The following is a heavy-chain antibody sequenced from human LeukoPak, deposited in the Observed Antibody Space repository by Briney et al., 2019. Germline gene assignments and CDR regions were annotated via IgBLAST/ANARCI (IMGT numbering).Heavy chain of an antibody. CDR1: GFTFSNYG. V-gene: IGHV3-30*18. J-gene: IGHJ6*02. Sequence: GGSLRLSCVASGFTFSNYGVHWVRQAPGKGLEWVAVISYDGSNKYYADSVKGRFTISRDNSKNTLYLQMNRLRPEDTALYYCAKDQGLVVAGVYHYYGMDVWGRGTTVTVSS. D-gene: IGHD6-19*01. CDR3: AKDQGLVVAGVYHYYGMDV. CDR2: ISYDGSNK.